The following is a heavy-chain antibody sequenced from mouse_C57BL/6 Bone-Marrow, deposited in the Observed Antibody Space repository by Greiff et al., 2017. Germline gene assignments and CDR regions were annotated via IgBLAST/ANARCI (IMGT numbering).Heavy chain of an antibody. CDR2: ISSGGSYT. D-gene: IGHD1-1*01. CDR3: ASLYYGSSFDY. J-gene: IGHJ2*01. V-gene: IGHV5-6*01. CDR1: GFTFSSYG. Sequence: EVQVVESGGDLVKPGGSLKLSCAASGFTFSSYGMSWVRQTPDKRLEWVATISSGGSYTYYPDSVKGRFTISRDNAKNTLYLQMSSLKSEDTAMYYCASLYYGSSFDYWGQGTTLTVSS.